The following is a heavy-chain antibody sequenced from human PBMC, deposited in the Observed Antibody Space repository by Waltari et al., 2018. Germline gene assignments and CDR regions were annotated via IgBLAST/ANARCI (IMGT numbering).Heavy chain of an antibody. Sequence: QVQLVESGGGVVQPGRSLRLSCAASGFTFSSYGMHWVRQAPGKGLEWVAVIWYDGSNKYYADSVKGRFTISRDNSNNTLYLQMNSLRAEDTAMYYCAKDEKGGALGSFDYWGQGTLVTVSS. CDR1: GFTFSSYG. J-gene: IGHJ4*02. CDR2: IWYDGSNK. CDR3: AKDEKGGALGSFDY. V-gene: IGHV3-30*18. D-gene: IGHD1-26*01.